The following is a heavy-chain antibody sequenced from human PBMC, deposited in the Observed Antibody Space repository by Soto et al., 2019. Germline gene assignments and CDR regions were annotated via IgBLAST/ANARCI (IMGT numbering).Heavy chain of an antibody. J-gene: IGHJ4*02. D-gene: IGHD3-22*01. Sequence: GGSPRLSCAASGFTFSSYGMHWVRQAPGKGLEWVAIIWYDGSNKYYADSVRGRFTISRDNSKNTLYLQMNSLRAEDTAVYYCAREYGYDSSGFPPTDYWGQGTLVTVSS. CDR1: GFTFSSYG. CDR2: IWYDGSNK. V-gene: IGHV3-33*01. CDR3: AREYGYDSSGFPPTDY.